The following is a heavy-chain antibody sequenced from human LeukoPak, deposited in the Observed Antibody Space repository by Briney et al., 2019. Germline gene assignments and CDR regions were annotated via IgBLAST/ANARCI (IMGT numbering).Heavy chain of an antibody. J-gene: IGHJ4*02. D-gene: IGHD2-2*01. V-gene: IGHV1-18*01. CDR3: ARVIVVVPAAYYFDY. Sequence: ASVKVSCKASGYTFTSYGISWVRQAPGQGPEWMGWISAYNGNTNYAQKLQGRVTMTTDTSTSTAYMELRSLRSDDTAVYYCARVIVVVPAAYYFDYWGQGTLVTVSS. CDR1: GYTFTSYG. CDR2: ISAYNGNT.